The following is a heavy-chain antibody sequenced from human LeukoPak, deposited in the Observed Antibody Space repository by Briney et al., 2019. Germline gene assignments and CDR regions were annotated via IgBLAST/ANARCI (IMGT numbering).Heavy chain of an antibody. CDR3: AKESTYYYDSSGYYPDAFDI. D-gene: IGHD3-22*01. Sequence: PGGSLRLSRAASGFTFDVYAMHWVRQAPGKGLEWVSLISGDGGNTSDVDSVKGRFTISRDNSKNSLYLQMNSLRTEDIALYYCAKESTYYYDSSGYYPDAFDIWGQGTMVTVSS. CDR1: GFTFDVYA. CDR2: ISGDGGNT. J-gene: IGHJ3*02. V-gene: IGHV3-43*02.